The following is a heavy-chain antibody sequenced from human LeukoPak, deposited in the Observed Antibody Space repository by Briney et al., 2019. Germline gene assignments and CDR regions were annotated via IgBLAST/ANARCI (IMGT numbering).Heavy chain of an antibody. CDR2: IRYDGSDK. D-gene: IGHD1-26*01. V-gene: IGHV3-30*02. J-gene: IGHJ6*03. CDR1: GFTFSTYA. Sequence: GGSLRLSCEASGFTFSTYAMHWVRQAPGKGLEWVAFIRYDGSDKYSADSVKGRFAISRDNSKNTLHLQMNSLRPEDTAVYYCAKVVGASDDRYYYYYMDVWGKGTTVTVSS. CDR3: AKVVGASDDRYYYYYMDV.